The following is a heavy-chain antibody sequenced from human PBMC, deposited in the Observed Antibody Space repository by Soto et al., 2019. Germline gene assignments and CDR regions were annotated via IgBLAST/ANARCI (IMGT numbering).Heavy chain of an antibody. CDR1: GGSISSGDYY. V-gene: IGHV4-30-4*01. CDR3: ARDRGRSGSYYNPFDY. J-gene: IGHJ4*02. D-gene: IGHD3-10*01. CDR2: IYYSGST. Sequence: SETLSLTCTVSGGSISSGDYYWSWIRQPPGKDLEWIGYIYYSGSTYYNPSLKSRVTISVDTSKNQFSLKLSSVTAADTAVYYCARDRGRSGSYYNPFDYWGQGTLVTVSS.